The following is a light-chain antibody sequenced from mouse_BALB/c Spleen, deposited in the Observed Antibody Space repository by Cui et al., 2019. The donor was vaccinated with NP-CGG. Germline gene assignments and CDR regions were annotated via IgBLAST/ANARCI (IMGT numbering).Light chain of an antibody. CDR2: GTN. V-gene: IGLV1*01. J-gene: IGLJ1*01. Sequence: QAVVTHVYALTTSPGETVTLTCRSTTGAVTTTNYANWVQEKPDHLFTGLIGGTNNRAPGVPARFSGSLIGDKAALTITGAQTEDDAIYFCALWYSNHWVFGGGTKLTVL. CDR1: TGAVTTTNY. CDR3: ALWYSNHWV.